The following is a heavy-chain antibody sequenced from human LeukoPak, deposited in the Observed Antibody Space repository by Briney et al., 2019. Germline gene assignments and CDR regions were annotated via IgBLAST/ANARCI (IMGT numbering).Heavy chain of an antibody. D-gene: IGHD3-9*01. Sequence: SETLSLTCTVSGGSISSGSYYWSWLRQPAGKGLEWIGRIYASGSTNYNLSLKSRVTISVDTSKNQFSLKLSSVTAADTAVYYCARGLVLRYFDWLSPDAFDIWGQGTMVTVSS. CDR3: ARGLVLRYFDWLSPDAFDI. CDR2: IYASGST. V-gene: IGHV4-61*02. J-gene: IGHJ3*02. CDR1: GGSISSGSYY.